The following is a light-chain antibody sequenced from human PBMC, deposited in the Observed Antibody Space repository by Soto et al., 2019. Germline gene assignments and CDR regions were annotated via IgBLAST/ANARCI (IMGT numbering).Light chain of an antibody. V-gene: IGLV2-11*01. CDR2: DIS. CDR1: SSDVGGYNY. Sequence: QSALTQPPSVSGSPGQSITISCTGTSSDVGGYNYVSWYQQLPDKAPKLMIYDISKRPSGVPDRFSGSKSGNTASLTISGLPDEDAADYYCCSDAGSYGLLFGGGTKVTVL. CDR3: CSDAGSYGLL. J-gene: IGLJ2*01.